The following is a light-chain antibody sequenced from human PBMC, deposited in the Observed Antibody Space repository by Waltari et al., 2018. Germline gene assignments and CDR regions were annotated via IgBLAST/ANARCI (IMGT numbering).Light chain of an antibody. CDR1: QSVLYSSNNKNY. V-gene: IGKV4-1*01. J-gene: IGKJ2*01. Sequence: VMTQSPDSLAVSLGERATINCKSSQSVLYSSNNKNYLAWFQQKPGQPPKLLIYWASTRESGVPDRFSGSGSGTDFTLTISSLLAEDVAVYYCQQYYTTPYTFGQGTKLEIK. CDR3: QQYYTTPYT. CDR2: WAS.